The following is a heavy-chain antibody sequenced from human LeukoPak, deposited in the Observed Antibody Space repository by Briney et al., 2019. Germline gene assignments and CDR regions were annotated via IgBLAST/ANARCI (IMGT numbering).Heavy chain of an antibody. Sequence: SVKVSCKASGGTFSSYAISWVRQAPGQGLEXXXXIIPIFGTANYAQKFQGRVTITADKSTSTAYMELSSLRSEDTAVYYCARDPGKDYGDYYFDYWGQGTLVTVSS. CDR3: ARDPGKDYGDYYFDY. CDR1: GGTFSSYA. V-gene: IGHV1-69*06. D-gene: IGHD4-17*01. CDR2: IIPIFGTA. J-gene: IGHJ4*02.